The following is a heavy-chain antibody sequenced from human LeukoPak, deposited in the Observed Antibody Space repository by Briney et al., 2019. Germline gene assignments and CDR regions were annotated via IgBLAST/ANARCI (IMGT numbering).Heavy chain of an antibody. Sequence: GGSLRLSCAASGFTVSSNYMSWVRQAPGKGLEWVSVIYSGGSTYYADSVKGRFTISRDNSKNTLYLQMNSLRAEDTAVYYCAYGTNAAYYYGMDVWGQGTTVTVSS. J-gene: IGHJ6*02. CDR1: GFTVSSNY. V-gene: IGHV3-53*01. D-gene: IGHD2-8*01. CDR3: AYGTNAAYYYGMDV. CDR2: IYSGGST.